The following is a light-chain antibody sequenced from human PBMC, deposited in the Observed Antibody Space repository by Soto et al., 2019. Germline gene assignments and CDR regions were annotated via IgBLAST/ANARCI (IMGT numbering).Light chain of an antibody. CDR3: HQYGSSPRT. V-gene: IGKV3-20*01. CDR1: QTVGASY. CDR2: RAS. J-gene: IGKJ1*01. Sequence: EIVLTQSPDTLSLSPGDRATVSCRASQTVGASYVAWYQHRPGQAPRLLMYRASTRAIGIPDRFTGSGSGTEFTLTISRLEPEDFAVYYCHQYGSSPRTFGQGTKVEIK.